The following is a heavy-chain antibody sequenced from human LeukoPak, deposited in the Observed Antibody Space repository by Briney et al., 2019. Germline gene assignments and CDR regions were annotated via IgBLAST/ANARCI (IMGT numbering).Heavy chain of an antibody. V-gene: IGHV3-7*01. J-gene: IGHJ6*03. D-gene: IGHD1-26*01. Sequence: GGSLRLSCAASGFTFSSYWMSWVRQAPGKGLEWVANIKQDGSEKYYVDSVKGRSTISRDNAKNSLYLQMNSLRAEDTAVYYCARDPYSGGYGDYYYYYMDLWGQGTTVTISS. CDR3: ARDPYSGGYGDYYYYYMDL. CDR2: IKQDGSEK. CDR1: GFTFSSYW.